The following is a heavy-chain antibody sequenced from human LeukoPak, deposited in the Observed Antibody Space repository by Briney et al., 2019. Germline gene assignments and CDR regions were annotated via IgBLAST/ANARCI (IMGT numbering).Heavy chain of an antibody. V-gene: IGHV4-59*01. CDR2: IYSSGST. CDR1: SGSLSSYY. Sequence: SETLSLTCTVSSGSLSSYYWSWIRQPPGKGLEWIAYIYSSGSTKYNPSLRSRVTISADTSKNQFSLKLTSVTAADTAVYYCARGNYYDSRTYYRAFDIWGEGTMVTVSS. CDR3: ARGNYYDSRTYYRAFDI. J-gene: IGHJ3*02. D-gene: IGHD3-22*01.